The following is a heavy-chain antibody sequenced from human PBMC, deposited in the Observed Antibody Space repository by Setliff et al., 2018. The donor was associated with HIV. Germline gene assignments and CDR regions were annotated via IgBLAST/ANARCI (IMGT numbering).Heavy chain of an antibody. CDR1: GGSFSNYY. V-gene: IGHV4-34*01. D-gene: IGHD4-17*01. Sequence: SETLSLTCTVYGGSFSNYYTNWIRQPPGKGLEWIGELSPSGTTRPNPSLQSRVIVSLDTSKNQFSLKLTSVTAADTAMYYCAAFLVSPVTTQDYWGQGTPVTVSS. CDR3: AAFLVSPVTTQDY. J-gene: IGHJ4*02. CDR2: LSPSGTT.